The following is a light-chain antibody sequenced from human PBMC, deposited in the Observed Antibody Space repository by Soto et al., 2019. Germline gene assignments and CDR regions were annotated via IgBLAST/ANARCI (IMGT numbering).Light chain of an antibody. V-gene: IGKV3-11*01. CDR2: DTS. Sequence: IVLTQSPSTLSLSPAQRATLSCRASQTVGSYLAWFRQTPGQAPRLLIYDTSIRATGIPARFSGSGSGTDFTLTISSLEAEDFAVYYCQQRSDWPPTFGQGTKADIK. CDR3: QQRSDWPPT. CDR1: QTVGSY. J-gene: IGKJ1*01.